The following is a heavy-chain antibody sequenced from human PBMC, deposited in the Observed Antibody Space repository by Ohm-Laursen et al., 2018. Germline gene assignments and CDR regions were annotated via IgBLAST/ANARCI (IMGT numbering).Heavy chain of an antibody. CDR3: ARDHSSAQSLHI. J-gene: IGHJ3*02. CDR2: ISGSGSTI. Sequence: GSLRLSCAASGFTFSSYEMSWVRQAPGKGLEWVAYISGSGSTIYYADSVKGRFTISRDNAKNSLYLQMSSLRDEDTAVYYCARDHSSAQSLHIWGQGTIVTVSS. D-gene: IGHD6-19*01. CDR1: GFTFSSYE. V-gene: IGHV3-48*03.